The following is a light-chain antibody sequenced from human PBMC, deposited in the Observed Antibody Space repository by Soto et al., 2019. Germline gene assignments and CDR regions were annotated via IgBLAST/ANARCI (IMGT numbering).Light chain of an antibody. CDR3: QVWDSSSDHPGV. Sequence: SYELTQPTSVSVAPGKTARITCGGNNIGSKSVHWYQQKPGQAPVLVIYYDSDRPSGIPERFSGSNSGNTATLTISRVEAGDEADYYCQVWDSSSDHPGVFGTGTKLTVL. CDR2: YDS. J-gene: IGLJ1*01. CDR1: NIGSKS. V-gene: IGLV3-21*04.